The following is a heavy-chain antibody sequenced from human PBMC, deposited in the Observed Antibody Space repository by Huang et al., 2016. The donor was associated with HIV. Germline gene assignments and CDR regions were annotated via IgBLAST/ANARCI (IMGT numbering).Heavy chain of an antibody. Sequence: QVQLVESGGGVGQPGGSLRLSCAASGFTFSGYGMHWVRQAPGKVLEWVAFITYDGSNRDYADSVNGRFTISRDNSKNTLYLQMNSLRAEDTAVYFCAKFGSSGYLPRYSFDYWGQGTLVTVSS. CDR1: GFTFSGYG. D-gene: IGHD3-22*01. CDR2: ITYDGSNR. J-gene: IGHJ4*02. V-gene: IGHV3-30*02. CDR3: AKFGSSGYLPRYSFDY.